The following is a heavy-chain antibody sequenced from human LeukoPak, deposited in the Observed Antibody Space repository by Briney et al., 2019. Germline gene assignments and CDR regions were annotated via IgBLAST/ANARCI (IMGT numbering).Heavy chain of an antibody. D-gene: IGHD5-18*01. CDR3: ARDLKAMVLPNY. CDR1: GYTFTGYY. J-gene: IGHJ4*02. V-gene: IGHV1-2*06. Sequence: ASVKVSCKASGYTFTGYYMHWVRQAPGQGLEWMGRINPNSGGTSYAQKFQGRVTMTRDTSISTAYMELSRLRSDDTAVYYCARDLKAMVLPNYWGQGTLVTVSS. CDR2: INPNSGGT.